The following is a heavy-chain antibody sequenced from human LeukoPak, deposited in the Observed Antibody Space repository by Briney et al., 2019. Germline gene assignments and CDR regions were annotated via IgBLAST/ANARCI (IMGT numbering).Heavy chain of an antibody. CDR1: GFTFSSYA. V-gene: IGHV3-64*01. CDR2: ISSNGGST. D-gene: IGHD4-17*01. J-gene: IGHJ4*02. Sequence: GRSLRLSCAASGFTFSSYAMHWVRQAPGKGLEYVSAISSNGGSTYYANSVKGRFTISRDNSKNTLYLQMGSLRAEDMAVYYCARDYGDYYDYWGQGTLVTVSS. CDR3: ARDYGDYYDY.